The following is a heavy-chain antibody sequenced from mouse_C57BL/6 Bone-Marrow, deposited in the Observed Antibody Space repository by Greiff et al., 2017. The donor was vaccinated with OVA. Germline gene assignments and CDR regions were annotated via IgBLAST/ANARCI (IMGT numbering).Heavy chain of an antibody. V-gene: IGHV1-20*01. CDR1: GYSFTGYF. CDR2: INPYNGDT. CDR3: ARPYYYGSRGWFAY. D-gene: IGHD1-1*01. J-gene: IGHJ3*01. Sequence: EVQLQQSGPELVKPGDSVKISCKASGYSFTGYFMNWVMQSHGKSLEWIGRINPYNGDTFYNQKFKGKATLTVDKSSSTAHMELRSLTSEDSAVYYCARPYYYGSRGWFAYWGKGTLVTVSA.